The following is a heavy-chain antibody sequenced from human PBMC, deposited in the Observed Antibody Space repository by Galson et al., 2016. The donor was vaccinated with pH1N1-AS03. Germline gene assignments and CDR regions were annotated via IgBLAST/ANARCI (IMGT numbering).Heavy chain of an antibody. D-gene: IGHD1-26*01. CDR3: ARDHLGAGPAFDY. Sequence: CAISGDSVSSNTAAWNWIRQSPSRGLEWLGRTYYRSQWSQWYNDYPSFVRGRIIINPDTSKNQFSLQLNSVTPEDTAIYYCARDHLGAGPAFDYWGQGILVTVTS. CDR2: TYYRSQWSQWYN. V-gene: IGHV6-1*01. J-gene: IGHJ4*02. CDR1: GDSVSSNTAA.